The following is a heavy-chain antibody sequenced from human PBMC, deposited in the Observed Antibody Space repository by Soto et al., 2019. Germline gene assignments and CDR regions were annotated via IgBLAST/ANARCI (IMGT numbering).Heavy chain of an antibody. J-gene: IGHJ5*02. CDR2: IYYSGST. D-gene: IGHD3-10*01. V-gene: IGHV4-59*01. CDR3: ARARLSRSWWFDP. CDR1: GGSISSYY. Sequence: QVQLQESGPGLVKPSETLSLTCTVSGGSISSYYWSWIRQPPGKGLEWIGYIYYSGSTNYNPSLKSRVTISADTSKNQFSLKLSSVTAGDTAVYYCARARLSRSWWFDPWGQGPLVTVSS.